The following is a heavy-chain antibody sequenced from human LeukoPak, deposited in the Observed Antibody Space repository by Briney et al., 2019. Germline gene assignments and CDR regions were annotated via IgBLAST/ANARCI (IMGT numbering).Heavy chain of an antibody. D-gene: IGHD3-10*01. CDR1: GGTFSSYA. CDR3: ARVNYGSGSYYIEIEEGWYFDL. J-gene: IGHJ2*01. V-gene: IGHV1-69*13. Sequence: SVKVSCKASGGTFSSYAISWVRQAPGQGLEWMGGIIPIFGTANYAQKFQGRVTITADESTSTAYMELSSLRTEDTAVYYCARVNYGSGSYYIEIEEGWYFDLWGRGTLVTVSP. CDR2: IIPIFGTA.